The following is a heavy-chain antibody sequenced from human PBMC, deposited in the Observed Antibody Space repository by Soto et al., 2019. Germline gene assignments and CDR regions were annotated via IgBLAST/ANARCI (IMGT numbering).Heavy chain of an antibody. V-gene: IGHV3-72*01. CDR2: SRNKANSYTP. J-gene: IGHJ3*02. D-gene: IGHD1-26*01. CDR1: GFRFTDHY. CDR3: CRFSASGIDVLDI. Sequence: EVQLVESGGGLVQPGGSLRLSCAASGFRFTDHYIDWVRQAPGKGLQWIGRSRNKANSYTPEYAASVNGRFIISRDDSKDTAYLQMNSLKTDDTAVYSCCRFSASGIDVLDIWGQGTMVAVSS.